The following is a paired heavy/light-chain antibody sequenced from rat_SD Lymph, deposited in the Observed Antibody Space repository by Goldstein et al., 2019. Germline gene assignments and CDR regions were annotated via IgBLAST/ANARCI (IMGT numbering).Heavy chain of an antibody. D-gene: IGHD1-7*01. CDR2: IQNGGST. V-gene: IGHV2-27*01. Sequence: QVQLKESGPGLVQPSQTLSLTCTVSGFSLTSYHVHWVRQPPGKGLEWMGRIQNGGSTDYNSALKSRLSISRDTSKSQVFLKMNSLQTEDTAMYFCARSTMGMTTGVMDAWGQGASVTVSS. CDR1: GFSLTSYH. CDR3: ARSTMGMTTGVMDA. J-gene: IGHJ4*01.
Light chain of an antibody. CDR1: QNVDYYGNSY. V-gene: IGKV3S1*01. J-gene: IGKJ2-1*01. CDR3: QQSRNLPNT. CDR2: LAS. Sequence: DIVLTQSPALAVSLGQRATISCKTNQNVDYYGNSYMHWYQQKPGQQPKLLIYLASNLASGIPARFSGRGSGTDFTLTIDPVEADDTATYYCQQSRNLPNTFGAGTKLELK.